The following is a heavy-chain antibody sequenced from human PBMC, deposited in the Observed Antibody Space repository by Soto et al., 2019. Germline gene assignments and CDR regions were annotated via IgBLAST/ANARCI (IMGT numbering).Heavy chain of an antibody. CDR2: ISYDGSNK. V-gene: IGHV3-30-3*01. J-gene: IGHJ6*02. Sequence: GVSLRLSCAASGFTFSSYAMHWVRQAPGKGLEWVAVISYDGSNKYYADSVKGRFTISRDNSKNTLYVQMNSLRPEDTAMYYCARAPDIVLIRAYYYYGMDVWGQGTTVTVSS. D-gene: IGHD2-8*01. CDR1: GFTFSSYA. CDR3: ARAPDIVLIRAYYYYGMDV.